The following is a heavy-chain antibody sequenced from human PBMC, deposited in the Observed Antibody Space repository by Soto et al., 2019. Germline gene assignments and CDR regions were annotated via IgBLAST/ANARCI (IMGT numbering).Heavy chain of an antibody. CDR3: ARAIYSGAYCGGDCYSGDAFDI. Sequence: SETLSLTCTVSGGSISSGGYYWSWIRQHPGKGLEWIGYIYYSGSTYYNPSLKSRVTISVDTSKNQFSLKLSSVTAADTAVYYCARAIYSGAYCGGDCYSGDAFDIRAQRTTVTVSS. J-gene: IGHJ3*02. CDR2: IYYSGST. V-gene: IGHV4-31*03. CDR1: GGSISSGGYY. D-gene: IGHD2-21*02.